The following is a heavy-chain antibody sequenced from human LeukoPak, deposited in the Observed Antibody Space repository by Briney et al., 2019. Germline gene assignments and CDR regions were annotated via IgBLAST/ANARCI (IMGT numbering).Heavy chain of an antibody. CDR2: IHHSGST. J-gene: IGHJ4*02. V-gene: IGHV4-39*02. D-gene: IGHD2-15*01. CDR1: GASISSSSYY. CDR3: ARGFCSGGSCGFDY. Sequence: SETLSLTCTVSGASISSSSYYWGLVRQPPGKGLEWIGTIHHSGSTYYNPSLKTPVSISVDKSKNHLSLKLNSVTAADTAVYYCARGFCSGGSCGFDYWGQGNLVTVSS.